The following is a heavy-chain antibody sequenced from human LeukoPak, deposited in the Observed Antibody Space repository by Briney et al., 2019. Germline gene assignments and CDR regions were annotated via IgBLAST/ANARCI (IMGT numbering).Heavy chain of an antibody. CDR3: ARGGTAYGDYLIPPYYYYGMDV. Sequence: PGGSLRLSRAASGFTFSSYGMHWVRQAPGKGLEWVAVIWYDGSNKYYADSVKGRFTISRDNSKNTLYLQMNSLRAEDTAVYYCARGGTAYGDYLIPPYYYYGMDVWGQGTTVTVSS. V-gene: IGHV3-33*01. D-gene: IGHD4-17*01. J-gene: IGHJ6*02. CDR1: GFTFSSYG. CDR2: IWYDGSNK.